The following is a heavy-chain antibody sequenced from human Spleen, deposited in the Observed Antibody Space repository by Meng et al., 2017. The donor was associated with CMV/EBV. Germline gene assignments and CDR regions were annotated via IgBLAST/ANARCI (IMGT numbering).Heavy chain of an antibody. D-gene: IGHD3-16*01. CDR2: ISGSGGST. CDR3: AKAQGGGWFDP. V-gene: IGHV3-23*04. Sequence: VELVGAWGGLVKPGGSLGLSCAASGFTFSSYSMNRVRQAPGKGLEWVSAISGSGGSTYYADSVKGRFTISRDNSKNTLYLQMNSLRAEDTAVYYCAKAQGGGWFDPWGQGTLVTVSS. CDR1: GFTFSSYS. J-gene: IGHJ5*02.